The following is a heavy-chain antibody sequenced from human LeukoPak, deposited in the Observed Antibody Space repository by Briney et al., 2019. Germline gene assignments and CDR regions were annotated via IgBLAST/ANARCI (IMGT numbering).Heavy chain of an antibody. D-gene: IGHD3-3*02. Sequence: VASVKVSCKASGGTFSSYAISWVRQAPGQGLEWMGRIIPIFGTANYAQKFQGRVTITKDESTSTAYMELSSLRSEDTAVYYCAREVPFSIFALYWSDPWGQGTLVTVSS. J-gene: IGHJ5*02. V-gene: IGHV1-69*05. CDR1: GGTFSSYA. CDR2: IIPIFGTA. CDR3: AREVPFSIFALYWSDP.